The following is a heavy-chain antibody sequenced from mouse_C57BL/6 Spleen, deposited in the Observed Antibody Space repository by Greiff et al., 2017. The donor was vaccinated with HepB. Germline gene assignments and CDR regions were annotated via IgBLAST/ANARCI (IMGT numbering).Heavy chain of an antibody. CDR2: IDPETGGT. CDR3: YGNYLY. J-gene: IGHJ2*01. Sequence: VKLQESGAELVRPGASVTLSCKASGYTFTDYEMHWVKQTPVHGLEWIGAIDPETGGTAYNQKFKGKAILTADKSSSTAYMELRSLTSEDSAVYYCYGNYLYWGQGTTLTVSS. D-gene: IGHD2-1*01. CDR1: GYTFTDYE. V-gene: IGHV1-15*01.